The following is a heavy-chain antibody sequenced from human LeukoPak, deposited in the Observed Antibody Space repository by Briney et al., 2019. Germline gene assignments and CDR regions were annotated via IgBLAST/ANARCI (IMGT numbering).Heavy chain of an antibody. CDR2: ITDDGETT. CDR3: VRKGNFDT. J-gene: IGHJ4*02. Sequence: GGSLRLSCVASGFTFSSYEMSWIRQAPGKGLEWISYITDDGETTYYGDSVRGRFVVSRDNAKNSLYLQLNSPGVQDTAVYYCVRKGNFDTWGQGTLVTVSS. CDR1: GFTFSSYE. V-gene: IGHV3-48*03.